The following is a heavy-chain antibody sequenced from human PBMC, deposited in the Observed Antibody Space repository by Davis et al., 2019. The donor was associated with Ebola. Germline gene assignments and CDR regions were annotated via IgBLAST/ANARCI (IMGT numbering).Heavy chain of an antibody. Sequence: PSETLSLTCAVSGDSITDYYWSWIRQSPGKGLEWIGYVYYTGSTNYNPSLKSRVTISIDTSKNQFSLRLSSVTAADTAVYYCASLSRGVPSYYFKYWGQGSLVTVSS. CDR2: VYYTGST. V-gene: IGHV4-59*01. J-gene: IGHJ4*02. CDR1: GDSITDYY. CDR3: ASLSRGVPSYYFKY. D-gene: IGHD3-16*01.